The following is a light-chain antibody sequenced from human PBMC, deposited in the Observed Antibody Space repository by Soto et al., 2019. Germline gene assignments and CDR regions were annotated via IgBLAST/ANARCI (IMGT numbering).Light chain of an antibody. CDR2: KVS. CDR1: QSLVYTDGNTY. J-gene: IGKJ3*01. V-gene: IGKV2-30*01. Sequence: DVVMTQSPLSLPVTLGQPASISCKSSQSLVYTDGNTYLNWFQQRPGQSARRLIYKVSNRDSGVQDRFSGSGSGTYSTVKISTVEAEHVGVYYCMQDTCCPFTSGPGRKADIE. CDR3: MQDTCCPFT.